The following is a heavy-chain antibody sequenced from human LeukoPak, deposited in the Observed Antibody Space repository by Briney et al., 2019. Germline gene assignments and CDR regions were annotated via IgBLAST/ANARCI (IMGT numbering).Heavy chain of an antibody. J-gene: IGHJ3*02. CDR3: TRAKGYFDSSGYRLGAFDI. D-gene: IGHD3-22*01. CDR2: IGTAGDT. V-gene: IGHV3-13*01. CDR1: GFTFSNYD. Sequence: DPGGPLRLSCAASGFTFSNYDMHWVRQATGKGLEWVSAIGTAGDTYYPGSVKGRFTISRENAKNSLYPQMNSLRAGDTAVYYCTRAKGYFDSSGYRLGAFDIWGQGTMVTVSS.